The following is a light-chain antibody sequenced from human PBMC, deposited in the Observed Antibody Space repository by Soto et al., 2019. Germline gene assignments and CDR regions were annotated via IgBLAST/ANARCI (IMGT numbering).Light chain of an antibody. J-gene: IGLJ3*02. V-gene: IGLV2-14*01. Sequence: QSALTQPASVSGSPGQSITISCTGSSSDVGGYDCVSWYQQHPGKAPKLMIYEVNNRPSGVSNRFSGSKSGNTASLTISGLQAEDDADYYCSSYTSISSWVFGGGTQLTVL. CDR1: SSDVGGYDC. CDR2: EVN. CDR3: SSYTSISSWV.